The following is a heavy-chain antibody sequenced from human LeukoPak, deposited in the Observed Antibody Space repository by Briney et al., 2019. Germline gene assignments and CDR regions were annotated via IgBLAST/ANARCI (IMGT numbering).Heavy chain of an antibody. V-gene: IGHV3-30*03. CDR1: GFTFSSYG. CDR3: ARNNGMDV. CDR2: ISYDGSNK. J-gene: IGHJ6*02. Sequence: GGSLRLSCAASGFTFSSYGMHWVRQAPGKGLEWVAVISYDGSNKYYADSVKGRFTISRDNSKNTLYLQMNSLRAEDTALYHCARNNGMDVWGQGTTVIVSS.